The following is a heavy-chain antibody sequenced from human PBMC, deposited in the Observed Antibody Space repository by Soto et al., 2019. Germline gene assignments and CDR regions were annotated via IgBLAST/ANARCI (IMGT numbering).Heavy chain of an antibody. D-gene: IGHD2-2*01. CDR2: IYYSGST. J-gene: IGHJ6*03. V-gene: IGHV4-59*01. Sequence: SETLSLTCAVYGGSFSGYYWSWIRQPPGKGLEWIGYIYYSGSTNYNPSLKSRVTISVDTSKNQFSLKLSSVTAADTAVYYCARDTSFSGYYYYYMDVWGKGTTVTVSS. CDR3: ARDTSFSGYYYYYMDV. CDR1: GGSFSGYY.